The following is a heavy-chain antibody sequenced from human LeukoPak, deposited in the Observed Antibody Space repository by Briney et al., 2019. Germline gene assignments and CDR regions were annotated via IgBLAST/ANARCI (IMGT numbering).Heavy chain of an antibody. CDR2: FDPEDGET. V-gene: IGHV1-24*01. Sequence: GASVKVSCKVSGYTLTELSMHWVRQAPGKGLEWMGGFDPEDGETIYAQKFQGRVTMTEDTSADTAYMELSSLRSEDTAVYYCATTTVTTPRGAFDIWGQGTMVTVSS. CDR1: GYTLTELS. CDR3: ATTTVTTPRGAFDI. D-gene: IGHD4-17*01. J-gene: IGHJ3*02.